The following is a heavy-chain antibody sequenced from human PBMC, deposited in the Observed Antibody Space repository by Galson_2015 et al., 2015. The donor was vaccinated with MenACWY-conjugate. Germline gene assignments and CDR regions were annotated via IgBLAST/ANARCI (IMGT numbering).Heavy chain of an antibody. CDR3: ARQKGLRWGTDMGV. CDR1: GYTFTNYW. J-gene: IGHJ6*02. Sequence: QSGAEVKKPGESLKISCKASGYTFTNYWIAWVRQMPGKGLEWMGIIFPIDSDTRYSPSFQGQVTISADKSINTAYLQWNSLKASDTGVYFCARQKGLRWGTDMGVWGQGTTVIVSS. V-gene: IGHV5-51*01. D-gene: IGHD4-23*01. CDR2: IFPIDSDT.